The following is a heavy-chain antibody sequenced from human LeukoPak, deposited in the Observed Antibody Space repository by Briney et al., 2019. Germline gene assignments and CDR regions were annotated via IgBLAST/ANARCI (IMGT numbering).Heavy chain of an antibody. CDR1: GGSISSYY. CDR3: ARVPPVYSSSSMDV. CDR2: IYYSGST. D-gene: IGHD6-6*01. Sequence: PSETLSLTCTVSGGSISSYYWSWIRQPPGKGLEWIGYIYYSGSTNYNPSLKSRVTISVDTSKNQFSPKLSSVTAADTAVYYCARVPPVYSSSSMDVWGKGTTVTVSS. V-gene: IGHV4-59*01. J-gene: IGHJ6*04.